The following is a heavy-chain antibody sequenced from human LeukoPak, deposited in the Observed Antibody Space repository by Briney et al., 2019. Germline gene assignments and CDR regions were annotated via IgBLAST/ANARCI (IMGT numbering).Heavy chain of an antibody. V-gene: IGHV3-30*02. CDR2: IRYDGSNK. CDR1: GFTFSSYG. Sequence: GGSLRLSCAASGFTFSSYGMHWVRQAPGKGLEWVAFIRYDGSNKYYADSVKGRFTISRDNSKNTLYLQMNSLRAEDTAVYYCAKDRTLVGALGGFLWGQGTLVTVSS. D-gene: IGHD1-26*01. J-gene: IGHJ4*02. CDR3: AKDRTLVGALGGFL.